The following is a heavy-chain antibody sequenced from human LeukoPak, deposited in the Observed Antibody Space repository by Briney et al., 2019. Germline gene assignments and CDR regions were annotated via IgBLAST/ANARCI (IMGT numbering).Heavy chain of an antibody. CDR3: ARDLYSSGYYYWSYYFDY. V-gene: IGHV1-18*01. CDR1: GYTFTSYG. J-gene: IGHJ4*02. CDR2: ISAYNGNT. D-gene: IGHD3-22*01. Sequence: ASVKVSCKASGYTFTSYGISWVRQAPGQGLEWMGWISAYNGNTNYAQKLQGTVTMTTDTSTSTAYMELRSLRSDDTAVYYCARDLYSSGYYYWSYYFDYWGQGTLVTVSS.